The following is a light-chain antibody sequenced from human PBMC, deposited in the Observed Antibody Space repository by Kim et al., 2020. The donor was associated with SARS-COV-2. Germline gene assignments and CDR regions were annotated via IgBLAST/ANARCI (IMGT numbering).Light chain of an antibody. V-gene: IGKV3-20*01. CDR3: QQYGSSPRT. CDR2: DAS. J-gene: IGKJ1*01. CDR1: QSVYRSY. Sequence: SPGERDTLSCRASQSVYRSYLAWYQQKPGQAPRLLMYDASKRATGVPDRFSGSGSGTDFTLTISRLEPEDFAVYYCQQYGSSPRTFGQGTKVDIK.